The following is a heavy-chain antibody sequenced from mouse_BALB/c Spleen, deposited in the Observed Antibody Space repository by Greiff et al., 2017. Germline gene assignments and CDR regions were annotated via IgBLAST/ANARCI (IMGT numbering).Heavy chain of an antibody. CDR2: ISPYNDGT. CDR3: ARALYYGSSYPYCYAMDY. D-gene: IGHD1-1*01. Sequence: EVQLQESGPGLVKPGASGKLSCKASGYTFTSYVMHWVKQKPGQGLEWIGYISPYNDGTKYNEKFKGRATLTSDKSSSTAYMEISSLTSEDYAVYYCARALYYGSSYPYCYAMDYWGQGTSVTV. V-gene: IGHV1-14*01. CDR1: GYTFTSYV. J-gene: IGHJ4*01.